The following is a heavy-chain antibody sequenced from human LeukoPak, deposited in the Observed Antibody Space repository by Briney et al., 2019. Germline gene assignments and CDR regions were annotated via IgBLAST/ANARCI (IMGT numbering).Heavy chain of an antibody. CDR1: GGSISSGSYY. Sequence: SQTLSLTCTVSGGSISSGSYYWSWIRQPAGKGLEWIGRIYTSGSTNYNPSLKSRVTISVDTSKNQFSLKLSSVTAADTAVYYCARVRAIGYCSSTSCYSHYYYYYMDXWGKGXTVTVS. J-gene: IGHJ6*03. CDR3: ARVRAIGYCSSTSCYSHYYYYYMDX. V-gene: IGHV4-61*02. D-gene: IGHD2-2*02. CDR2: IYTSGST.